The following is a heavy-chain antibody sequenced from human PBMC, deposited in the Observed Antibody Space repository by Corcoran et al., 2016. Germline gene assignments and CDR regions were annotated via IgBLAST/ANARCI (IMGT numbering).Heavy chain of an antibody. CDR2: IGTAGDT. Sequence: EVQLVESGGGLVQPGGSLRLSCAASGFTFSSYDMHWVRQATGKGLEWVSAIGTAGDTYYPGSVKGRFTISRENAKNSLYLQMNSLRAEDTAVYYCARGGDGVVPAASDAFDIWGQGTMVTVSS. D-gene: IGHD2-2*01. J-gene: IGHJ3*02. CDR3: ARGGDGVVPAASDAFDI. CDR1: GFTFSSYD. V-gene: IGHV3-13*01.